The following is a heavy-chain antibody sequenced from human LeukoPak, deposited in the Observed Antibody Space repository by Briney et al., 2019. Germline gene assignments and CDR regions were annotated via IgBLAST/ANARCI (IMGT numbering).Heavy chain of an antibody. CDR2: MYYSGST. Sequence: SEALSLTCTVSGCSISSSSYYWRWMRQPPGKELEGIGSMYYSGSTYYNPSLKSRVTISVGTSKNQFSLKLSSVTAADTAVYYCARHVLPRSARTTFYVSYFDYWGQGTLVTVSS. D-gene: IGHD3-16*01. CDR3: ARHVLPRSARTTFYVSYFDY. CDR1: GCSISSSSYY. V-gene: IGHV4-39*01. J-gene: IGHJ4*02.